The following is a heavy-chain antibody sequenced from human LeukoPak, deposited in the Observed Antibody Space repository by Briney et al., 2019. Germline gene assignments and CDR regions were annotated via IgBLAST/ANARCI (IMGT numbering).Heavy chain of an antibody. J-gene: IGHJ4*02. CDR3: ARVLTNYFQFDY. D-gene: IGHD3-9*01. V-gene: IGHV2-5*02. CDR1: GFSLSTSGVG. CDR2: IYWDDDK. Sequence: SGPTLVNPTQTLTVTCTFSGFSLSTSGVGVGWIRQPPGKALEWLALIYWDDDKRYSPSLKSSLTITKDTSKNQVVLTMTNMDPVDTATYYCARVLTNYFQFDYWGQGTLVTVSS.